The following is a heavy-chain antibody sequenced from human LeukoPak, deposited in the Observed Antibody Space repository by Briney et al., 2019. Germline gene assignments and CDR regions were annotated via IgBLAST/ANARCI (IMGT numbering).Heavy chain of an antibody. V-gene: IGHV1-8*01. J-gene: IGHJ4*02. D-gene: IGHD3-16*02. CDR3: ARVHYDYVWGSYRYFDY. CDR2: MNPNSGNT. Sequence: ASVKVSCKASGYTFTSYDINWVRQATGQGLEWMGWMNPNSGNTGYAQKFQGRVTMTRNTSISTAYMELSSLRSEGTAVYYCARVHYDYVWGSYRYFDYWGQGTLVTVSS. CDR1: GYTFTSYD.